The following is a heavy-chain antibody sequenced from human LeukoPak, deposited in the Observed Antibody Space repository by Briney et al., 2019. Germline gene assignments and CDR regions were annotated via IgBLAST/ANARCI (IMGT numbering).Heavy chain of an antibody. V-gene: IGHV4-39*07. Sequence: SETLSLTCTISGGSISSSSFYWGWIRQPPGKGLEWIGSIYYSGSTYYNPSLKSRVTISVDTSKNQFSLKLSSVTAADTAVYYCANHPKLLWFGELSPSWGQGTLVTVSS. CDR2: IYYSGST. CDR1: GGSISSSSFY. J-gene: IGHJ4*02. D-gene: IGHD3-10*01. CDR3: ANHPKLLWFGELSPS.